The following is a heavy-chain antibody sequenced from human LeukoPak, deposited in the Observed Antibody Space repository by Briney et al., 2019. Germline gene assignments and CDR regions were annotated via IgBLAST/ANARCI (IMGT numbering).Heavy chain of an antibody. CDR3: AKDHMTLGYCTNGVCLGYYYYYMDV. Sequence: GGSLRLSCAASGFTFDDYAMHWVRQAPGKGLEWVSAISWSGGSTYYADSVKGRFTISRDNSKNTLYLQMNSLRAEDTAVYYCAKDHMTLGYCTNGVCLGYYYYYMDVWGKGTTVTVSS. CDR2: ISWSGGST. J-gene: IGHJ6*03. CDR1: GFTFDDYA. D-gene: IGHD2-8*01. V-gene: IGHV3-23*01.